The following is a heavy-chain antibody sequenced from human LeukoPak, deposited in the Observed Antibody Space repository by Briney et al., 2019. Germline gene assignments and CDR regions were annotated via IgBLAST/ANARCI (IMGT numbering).Heavy chain of an antibody. J-gene: IGHJ4*02. Sequence: ASVKVSCKASGYTFTSHAMHWVRQAPGQRLEWMGWINAGNGNTKYSQKFQGRVTITRDTSASTAYMELSSLRSEDTAVYYCARDSLAARPMDYWGQGTLVTVSS. CDR1: GYTFTSHA. CDR2: INAGNGNT. CDR3: ARDSLAARPMDY. V-gene: IGHV1-3*01. D-gene: IGHD6-6*01.